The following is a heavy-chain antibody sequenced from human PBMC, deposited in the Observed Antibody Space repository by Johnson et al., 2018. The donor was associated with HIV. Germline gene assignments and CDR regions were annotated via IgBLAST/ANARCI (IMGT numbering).Heavy chain of an antibody. V-gene: IGHV3-23*04. Sequence: VQLVESGGGLVQPGGSLRLSCAASGFTFSSYDMHWVRQATGKGLEWVSAISGSGGSTYYADSVKGRFTISRDNAKNSLYLQMNSLRAEDTAVYYCAKDRVGIYGEPWDIWGQGTMVTVSS. J-gene: IGHJ3*02. CDR2: ISGSGGST. D-gene: IGHD1-14*01. CDR1: GFTFSSYD. CDR3: AKDRVGIYGEPWDI.